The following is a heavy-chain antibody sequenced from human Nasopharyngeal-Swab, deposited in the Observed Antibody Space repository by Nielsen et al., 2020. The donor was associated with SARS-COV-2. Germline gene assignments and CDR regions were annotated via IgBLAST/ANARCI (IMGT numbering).Heavy chain of an antibody. Sequence: GESLKISCAASGFTFSSYWMHWVRQAPGKGLVWVSRINSDGSSTSYADSVKGRFTISRDNAKNTLYLQMNSLRAEDTAVYYCARHLRRWLQLRPDAFDIWGQGTMVTVSS. D-gene: IGHD5-24*01. J-gene: IGHJ3*02. CDR1: GFTFSSYW. CDR2: INSDGSST. V-gene: IGHV3-74*01. CDR3: ARHLRRWLQLRPDAFDI.